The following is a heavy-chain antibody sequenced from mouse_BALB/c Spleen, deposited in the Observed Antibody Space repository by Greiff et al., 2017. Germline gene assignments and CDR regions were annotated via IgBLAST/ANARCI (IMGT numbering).Heavy chain of an antibody. D-gene: IGHD1-1*01. CDR2: IYPYNGGT. CDR3: ATTVVAYYAMDY. V-gene: IGHV1S29*02. Sequence: EVQLQQSGPELVKPGASVKISCKASGYTFTDYNMHWVKQSHGKSLEWIGYIYPYNGGTGYNQKFKSKATLTVDNSSNTAYMELRSLTSEDSAVYYCATTVVAYYAMDYWGQGTSVTVSS. CDR1: GYTFTDYN. J-gene: IGHJ4*01.